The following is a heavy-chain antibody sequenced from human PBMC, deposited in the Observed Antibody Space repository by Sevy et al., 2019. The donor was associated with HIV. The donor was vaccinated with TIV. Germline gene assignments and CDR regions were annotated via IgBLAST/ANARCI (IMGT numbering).Heavy chain of an antibody. CDR3: ARVGGGGYYDPWSGYLEFDP. D-gene: IGHD3-3*01. CDR2: VSASGGST. CDR1: GFSFSSDA. Sequence: GGSLRLSCVGSGFSFSSDAMSWVRQAPGKGLQWVATVSASGGSTYYADSVRGRSSITRDNSKNTLYVKMNSLRAEDTAVYYCARVGGGGYYDPWSGYLEFDPWGQGTLVTVSS. J-gene: IGHJ5*02. V-gene: IGHV3-23*01.